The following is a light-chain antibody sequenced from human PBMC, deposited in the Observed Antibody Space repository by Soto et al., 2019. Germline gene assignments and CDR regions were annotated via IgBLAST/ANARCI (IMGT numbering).Light chain of an antibody. J-gene: IGLJ3*02. Sequence: QSVLTQPPSASGTPGQRVTISCSGSRSSIGSNTVNWYQHLPGSAPKLLIYSNNHRPSGVPDRFSASKAGSSASLAITGLQADDEADYYCQSYDMSLSGGVFGGGTQLTVL. V-gene: IGLV1-44*01. CDR3: QSYDMSLSGGV. CDR1: RSSIGSNT. CDR2: SNN.